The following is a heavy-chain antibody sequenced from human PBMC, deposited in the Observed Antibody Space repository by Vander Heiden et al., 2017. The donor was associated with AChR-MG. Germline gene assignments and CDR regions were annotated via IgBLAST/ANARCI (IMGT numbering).Heavy chain of an antibody. CDR3: ARAGDGWEPVDY. CDR2: ISAYSGKT. J-gene: IGHJ4*02. V-gene: IGHV1-18*01. D-gene: IGHD1-26*01. CDR1: GYTFSNNG. Sequence: QVQLVQSGAEVKKSGASVKVSCKASGYTFSNNGISWVRQAPEQGLEWMGWISAYSGKTKYAQKFQGRVSMTTDTSTSTAYMELRSLRSDDTAVYYCARAGDGWEPVDYWGQGTLVTVSS.